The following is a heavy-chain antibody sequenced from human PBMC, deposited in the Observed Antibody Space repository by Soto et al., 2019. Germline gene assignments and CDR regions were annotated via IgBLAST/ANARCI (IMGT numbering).Heavy chain of an antibody. D-gene: IGHD3-22*01. CDR1: GYTFTSYG. CDR2: ISAYKANT. J-gene: IGHJ4*02. V-gene: IGHV1-18*01. Sequence: GASVKVSCKASGYTFTSYGISWVRQSPGQGLEWMGWISAYKANTNYAQKFQGRVTMTTEPSRSTVYMELRSLRSDDTAVYYCARDGYYYDNSYFFPFDYWGQGTQVTVSS. CDR3: ARDGYYYDNSYFFPFDY.